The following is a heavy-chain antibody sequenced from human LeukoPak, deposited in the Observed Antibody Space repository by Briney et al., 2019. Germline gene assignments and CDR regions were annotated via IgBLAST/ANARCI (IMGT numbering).Heavy chain of an antibody. CDR3: ASDTHSSSRYDY. Sequence: GAAVKVSCKASGYTFTSYYMHWVRQAPAQGLEWMGIIDPSGGSTSYAQKLQGRVPMTSDTSTSTVYMELCSPRSEETAVYYCASDTHSSSRYDYCGERTLVTVSS. CDR1: GYTFTSYY. J-gene: IGHJ4*02. V-gene: IGHV1-46*01. CDR2: IDPSGGST. D-gene: IGHD6-13*01.